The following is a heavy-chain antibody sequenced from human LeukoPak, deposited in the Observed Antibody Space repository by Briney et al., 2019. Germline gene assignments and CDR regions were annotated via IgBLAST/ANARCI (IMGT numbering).Heavy chain of an antibody. CDR3: TTDRGSGVGASDY. V-gene: IGHV3-15*07. Sequence: GGSLRLSCAASGFTFSTAWMNWVRQAPGKGLGWAGRIKSKTDGGTTDYAAPVKGRFTISRDDSKNTLSLQMNSLGTEDTALYYCTTDRGSGVGASDYWGQGTLVTVSS. CDR1: GFTFSTAW. J-gene: IGHJ4*02. CDR2: IKSKTDGGTT. D-gene: IGHD3-10*01.